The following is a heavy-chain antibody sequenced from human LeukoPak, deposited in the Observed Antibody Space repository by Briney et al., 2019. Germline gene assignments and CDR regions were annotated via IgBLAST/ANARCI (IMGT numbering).Heavy chain of an antibody. D-gene: IGHD3-9*01. CDR1: GYTFTGYY. Sequence: GASVKVSCKASGYTFTGYYMHWVRQAPAQGLEWMGWINPNSGGTNYAQKFQGRVTITRNTSISTAYMELSSLRSEDTAVYYCARTRYYDILTGYNYYMDVWGKGTTVTVSS. CDR2: INPNSGGT. V-gene: IGHV1-2*02. CDR3: ARTRYYDILTGYNYYMDV. J-gene: IGHJ6*03.